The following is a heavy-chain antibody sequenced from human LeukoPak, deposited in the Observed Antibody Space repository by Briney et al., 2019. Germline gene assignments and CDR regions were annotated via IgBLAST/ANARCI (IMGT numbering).Heavy chain of an antibody. D-gene: IGHD1-26*01. V-gene: IGHV3-30*04. Sequence: GRSLRLSCAVSGFTFSRYSMHWVRQAPGKGLEWVAVISYDGSKKYYADSLKGRFTISRDNSKNTLYLQVNSLRTEDTAVYYCAKDRYGRELPCDHWGQGTLVTVSS. CDR1: GFTFSRYS. CDR2: ISYDGSKK. CDR3: AKDRYGRELPCDH. J-gene: IGHJ4*02.